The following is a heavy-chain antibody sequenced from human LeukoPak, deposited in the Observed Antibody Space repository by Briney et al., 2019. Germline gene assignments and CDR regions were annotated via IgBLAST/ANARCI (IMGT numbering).Heavy chain of an antibody. V-gene: IGHV3-7*01. CDR3: ARESFAARWD. CDR1: GFTFSRYW. Sequence: GGSLRLSCAASGFTFSRYWMSWVRQAPGKGLEWVANIKQDGSEKDYVDSVKGRFTISGDNAKNSLYLQMNSLTAEDTAVYYCARESFAARWDWGQGTLVTVSS. J-gene: IGHJ4*02. D-gene: IGHD6-6*01. CDR2: IKQDGSEK.